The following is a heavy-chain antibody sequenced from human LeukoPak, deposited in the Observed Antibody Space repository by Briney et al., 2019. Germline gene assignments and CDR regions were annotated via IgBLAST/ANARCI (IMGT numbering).Heavy chain of an antibody. V-gene: IGHV1-8*01. Sequence: ASVKVSCKASGYTFTSYDINWVRQATGQGLEWMGWMNPNSGNTGYAQKFQGRVTMTRNNSISTAYMELSSLRSEDTAVYYCARVETNVPAAPDYYYYYGMDVWGQGTTVTVSS. CDR3: ARVETNVPAAPDYYYYYGMDV. CDR2: MNPNSGNT. D-gene: IGHD2-2*01. CDR1: GYTFTSYD. J-gene: IGHJ6*02.